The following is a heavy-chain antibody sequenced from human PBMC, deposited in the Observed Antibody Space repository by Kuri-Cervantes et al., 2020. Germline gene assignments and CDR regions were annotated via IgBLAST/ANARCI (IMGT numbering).Heavy chain of an antibody. D-gene: IGHD4-17*01. Sequence: GESLKISCAASGFTVSSNYMSWVRQAPGKGLEWVSVIYSGGSTYYADSVKGRFTISRDNSKNTLYLQMNRLRAEDTAVYYCAKATNYGDQHFDYWGQGTLVTVSS. V-gene: IGHV3-53*01. CDR3: AKATNYGDQHFDY. CDR1: GFTVSSNY. CDR2: IYSGGST. J-gene: IGHJ4*02.